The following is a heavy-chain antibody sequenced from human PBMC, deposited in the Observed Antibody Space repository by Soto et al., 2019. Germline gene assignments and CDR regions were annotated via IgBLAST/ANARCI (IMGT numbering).Heavy chain of an antibody. CDR2: MSSSSSDI. D-gene: IGHD6-6*01. CDR1: GFTFRSYT. J-gene: IGHJ6*02. V-gene: IGHV3-21*01. CDR3: ASLVAAPSSFSSYYYGMDG. Sequence: EVQLVESGGGLLKPGGSLRLSCAASGFTFRSYTMDWFRQAPGKGLEWVSSMSSSSSDIYYADSVKGRFTVSRDNAKNSLYLQMNSLRAEDTAVYYCASLVAAPSSFSSYYYGMDGWGQGTTVTVSS.